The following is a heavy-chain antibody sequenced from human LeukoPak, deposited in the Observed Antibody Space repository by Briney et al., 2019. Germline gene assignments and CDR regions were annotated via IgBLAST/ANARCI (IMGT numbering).Heavy chain of an antibody. Sequence: SETLSLTCAVYGGSFSGYYWSRIRQPPGKGLEWIGEINHSGSTNYNPSLKSRVTISVDTSKNQFSLKLSSVTAADTAVYYCRGDSSGYAFDIWGQGTMVTVSS. V-gene: IGHV4-34*01. CDR1: GGSFSGYY. D-gene: IGHD3-22*01. J-gene: IGHJ3*02. CDR2: INHSGST. CDR3: RGDSSGYAFDI.